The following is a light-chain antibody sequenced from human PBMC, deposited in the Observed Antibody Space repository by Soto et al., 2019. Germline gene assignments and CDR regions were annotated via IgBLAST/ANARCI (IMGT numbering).Light chain of an antibody. CDR1: SSDVGGYNY. Sequence: ALTQPASVSGSPGQSITISCTGTSSDVGGYNYVSWYQQHPGKAPKLMIYEVSNRPSGVSNRFSGSKTGNTASLTISGLQPEDEGDYYCTSYTRSSLVVFGGGTKLTVL. J-gene: IGLJ2*01. CDR2: EVS. CDR3: TSYTRSSLVV. V-gene: IGLV2-14*01.